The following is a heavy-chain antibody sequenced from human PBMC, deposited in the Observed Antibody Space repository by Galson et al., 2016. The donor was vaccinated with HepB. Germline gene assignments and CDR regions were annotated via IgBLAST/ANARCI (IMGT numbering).Heavy chain of an antibody. CDR3: VTGGHVSGD. CDR2: INMVVHGGTK. J-gene: IGHJ3*01. CDR1: GFTFSKAC. V-gene: IGHV3-15*01. D-gene: IGHD5/OR15-5a*01. Sequence: SLRLSCAASGFTFSKACFRWVRQAPGKGLEWVGRINMVVHGGTKDYATPVKGRFTISRADPRSTVYLQMHSLKTGDTAMYYCVTGGHVSGDWGQGTMVTFSS.